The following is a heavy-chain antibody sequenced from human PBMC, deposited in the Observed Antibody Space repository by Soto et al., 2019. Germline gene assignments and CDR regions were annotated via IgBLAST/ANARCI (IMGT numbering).Heavy chain of an antibody. Sequence: SETLSLTCTVSGGSISSGPYSWTWIRQPPGKGLEWLGYIYYSGKTDYNPSLRSRVSISVDRSNNQFSLILTSVTAADSAVYFCARGCSSASCYTGFDPWGQGTLVTVSS. CDR2: IYYSGKT. CDR3: ARGCSSASCYTGFDP. CDR1: GGSISSGPYS. D-gene: IGHD2-2*02. V-gene: IGHV4-30-2*01. J-gene: IGHJ5*02.